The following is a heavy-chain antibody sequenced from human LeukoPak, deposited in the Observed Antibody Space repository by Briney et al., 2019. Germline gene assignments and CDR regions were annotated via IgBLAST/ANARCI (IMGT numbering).Heavy chain of an antibody. CDR3: AKGGTVTTFHYYYYMDV. J-gene: IGHJ6*03. V-gene: IGHV3-23*01. Sequence: PGGSLRLSCAASGFTFSSYAMSWVRQAPGKGLEWVSAISGSGGSTYYADSVKGRFTISRDNSKNTLYLQMNSLRAEDTAVYYCAKGGTVTTFHYYYYMDVWGKGTTVTISS. CDR2: ISGSGGST. CDR1: GFTFSSYA. D-gene: IGHD4-17*01.